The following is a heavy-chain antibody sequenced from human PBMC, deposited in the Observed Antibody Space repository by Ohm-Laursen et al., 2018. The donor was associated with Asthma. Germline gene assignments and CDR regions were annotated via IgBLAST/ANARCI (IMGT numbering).Heavy chain of an antibody. D-gene: IGHD4-23*01. CDR3: AKDYGGNSRSRVGFDY. J-gene: IGHJ4*02. CDR2: ISCDGSDK. Sequence: SLRLSCAATGFTFSSYGMHWVRQAPGKGLEWLAVISCDGSDKKYADSVKGRFTSSRDDAKNTLYLQMNSLRAEDTAVYYCAKDYGGNSRSRVGFDYWGQGTLVTVSS. V-gene: IGHV3-30*18. CDR1: GFTFSSYG.